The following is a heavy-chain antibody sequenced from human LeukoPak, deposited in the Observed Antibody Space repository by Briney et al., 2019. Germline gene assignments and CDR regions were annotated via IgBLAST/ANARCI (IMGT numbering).Heavy chain of an antibody. CDR1: GGSINSTNHY. V-gene: IGHV4-39*01. Sequence: SDTLSLTCTVSGGSINSTNHYWGWIRQPPGKGLEWIGTMYYSGSTYYNPSLKSRVTISVDTSKNQFSLKLSSVTAADTAIYYCARQVTSSRRTPFDYWGQGTLVTVSS. J-gene: IGHJ4*02. CDR2: MYYSGST. D-gene: IGHD6-13*01. CDR3: ARQVTSSRRTPFDY.